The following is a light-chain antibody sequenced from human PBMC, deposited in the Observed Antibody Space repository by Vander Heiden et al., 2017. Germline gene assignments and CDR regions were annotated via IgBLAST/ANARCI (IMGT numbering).Light chain of an antibody. Sequence: QSVLTQPPSASGTPWQRVTISCSGSTSNIGSTAVNWYQQLPGTAPKLLIYNNNQRPSGVPDRFSGSKSGTSASLAISGLQSEDEADYYCTAWDDSLSGWVFGGGTKLTVL. V-gene: IGLV1-44*01. CDR1: TSNIGSTA. CDR2: NNN. CDR3: TAWDDSLSGWV. J-gene: IGLJ3*02.